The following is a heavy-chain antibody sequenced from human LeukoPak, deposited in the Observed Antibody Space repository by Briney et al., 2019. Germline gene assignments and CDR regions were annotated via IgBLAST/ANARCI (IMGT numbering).Heavy chain of an antibody. CDR3: ASVSAAGIDY. CDR2: IYYSGST. Sequence: SETLSLTCTVSGGSISSYYWSWIRQPPGKGLEWIGHIYYSGSTNYNPSLKSRVTISVDTSKNQFSLKLSSVTAADTAVYYCASVSAAGIDYWGQGTLVTVSS. V-gene: IGHV4-59*12. CDR1: GGSISSYY. J-gene: IGHJ4*02. D-gene: IGHD6-13*01.